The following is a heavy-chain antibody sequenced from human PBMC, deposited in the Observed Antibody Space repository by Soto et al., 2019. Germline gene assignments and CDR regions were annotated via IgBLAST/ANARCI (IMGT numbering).Heavy chain of an antibody. Sequence: SETLSLTCAVYGGSFSCYYWSWIRQPPGKGLEWIGEINHSGSTNYNPSLKSRVTISVDTSKNQFSLKLSSVTAADTAVYYCARRRSGXSCYLVSRLSCDNWFDPWGQGTLVTVSS. CDR3: ARRRSGXSCYLVSRLSCDNWFDP. D-gene: IGHD2-15*01. CDR1: GGSFSCYY. CDR2: INHSGST. V-gene: IGHV4-34*01. J-gene: IGHJ5*02.